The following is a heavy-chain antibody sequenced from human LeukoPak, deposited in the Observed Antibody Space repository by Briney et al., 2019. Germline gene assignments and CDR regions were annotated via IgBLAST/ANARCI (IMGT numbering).Heavy chain of an antibody. Sequence: PVGSLRLACAASGFTFSPYTMHWVRQAPGKGLESVSAIIGDGITTYYADSVKGRFTVSRNNSKSTLYLQMGSLTAEDMAVYYCARERAGYYLDVWGKGTTVTVFS. CDR3: ARERAGYYLDV. J-gene: IGHJ6*04. CDR1: GFTFSPYT. D-gene: IGHD3-9*01. CDR2: IIGDGITT. V-gene: IGHV3-64*02.